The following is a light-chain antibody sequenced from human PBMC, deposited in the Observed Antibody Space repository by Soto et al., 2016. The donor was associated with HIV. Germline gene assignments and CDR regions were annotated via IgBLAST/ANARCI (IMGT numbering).Light chain of an antibody. Sequence: SYELTQPSSVSVSPGQTARITCSGDMLPKKYSRWFQQKPGQAPVLVIYKDTERPSGIPERFSGSSSGTTVTLTISGAQVEDEADYYCYSSADNIWVFGGGTKLTVL. CDR3: YSSADNIWV. CDR1: MLPKKY. J-gene: IGLJ3*02. CDR2: KDT. V-gene: IGLV3-27*01.